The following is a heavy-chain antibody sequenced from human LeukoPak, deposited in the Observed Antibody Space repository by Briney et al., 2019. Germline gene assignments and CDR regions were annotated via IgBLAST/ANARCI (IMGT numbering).Heavy chain of an antibody. CDR3: ARGSIPLGPEGYYYGMDV. Sequence: PSGTLSLTCAVSGGSISSSNWWSWVRQPPGKGLEWIGEIYHSGSTNYNPSPKSRVTISVDKSKNQFSLKLSSVTAADTAVYYCARGSIPLGPEGYYYGMDVWGQGTTVTVSS. V-gene: IGHV4-4*02. CDR1: GGSISSSNW. D-gene: IGHD2-21*01. CDR2: IYHSGST. J-gene: IGHJ6*02.